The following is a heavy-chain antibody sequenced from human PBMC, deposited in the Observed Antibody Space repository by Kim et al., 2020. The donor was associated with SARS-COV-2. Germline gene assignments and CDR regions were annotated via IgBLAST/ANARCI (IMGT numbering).Heavy chain of an antibody. V-gene: IGHV4-4*09. Sequence: PSLTSRVTISVDRSKNQFSLKLRSVTAEDTAVYYCARFDSSDYYYYFDYWGQGTLVTVSS. J-gene: IGHJ4*02. D-gene: IGHD3-22*01. CDR3: ARFDSSDYYYYFDY.